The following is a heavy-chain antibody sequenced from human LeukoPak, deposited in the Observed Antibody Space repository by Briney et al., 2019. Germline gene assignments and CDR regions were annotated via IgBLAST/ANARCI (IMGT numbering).Heavy chain of an antibody. V-gene: IGHV1-58*01. J-gene: IGHJ6*02. CDR1: GFTSTNFA. Sequence: GASVKVSCKASGFTSTNFAVQWVRQARGQRLEWIGWIVVGSGNTNYAQKFQERVTITRDMSTSTAYMELSSLRSEGTAVYYCAADSYGSPGHYYYYGMDVWGQGTTVTVSS. CDR3: AADSYGSPGHYYYYGMDV. D-gene: IGHD5-18*01. CDR2: IVVGSGNT.